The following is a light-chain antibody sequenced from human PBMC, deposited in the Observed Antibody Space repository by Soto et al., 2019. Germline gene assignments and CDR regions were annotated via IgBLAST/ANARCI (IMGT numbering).Light chain of an antibody. Sequence: QSVLTQPPSVSGAPGQRVTLSCTGSSSNIGAGHDVHWYQQLPRPAPKLLIYDNSNRHSGVPDRFSGSKSGTSGSLDITGLQAEDEADYYCQAYDNRLSGSLFRGGTQRTVL. V-gene: IGLV1-40*01. CDR1: SSNIGAGHD. CDR3: QAYDNRLSGSL. J-gene: IGLJ2*01. CDR2: DNS.